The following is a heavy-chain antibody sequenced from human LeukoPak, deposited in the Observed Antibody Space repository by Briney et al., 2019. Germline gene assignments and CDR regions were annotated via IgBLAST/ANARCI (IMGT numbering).Heavy chain of an antibody. Sequence: GGSLRLSCAASGFTFSSYAMSWVRQAPGKGLEWVSAISGSGDYTYFADSLKGRFTISRDNSKNTLYLQMNSLRDEDTAVYYCTRNVYWRFDYWGQGTLVTVSS. V-gene: IGHV3-23*01. CDR1: GFTFSSYA. D-gene: IGHD1-26*01. CDR2: ISGSGDYT. CDR3: TRNVYWRFDY. J-gene: IGHJ4*02.